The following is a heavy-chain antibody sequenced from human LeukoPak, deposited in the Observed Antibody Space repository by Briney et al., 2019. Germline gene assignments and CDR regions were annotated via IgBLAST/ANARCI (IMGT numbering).Heavy chain of an antibody. V-gene: IGHV3-48*02. Sequence: PGGSLRLSCAASGFTFSSYSMNWVRQAPGKGLEWVSYISSSSSTIYYADSVKGRFTISRDNAKNSLYLQMNSLRDEDTAVYYCARDPRHSYGGYFDYWGQGTLVTVSS. CDR1: GFTFSSYS. J-gene: IGHJ4*02. D-gene: IGHD5-18*01. CDR2: ISSSSSTI. CDR3: ARDPRHSYGGYFDY.